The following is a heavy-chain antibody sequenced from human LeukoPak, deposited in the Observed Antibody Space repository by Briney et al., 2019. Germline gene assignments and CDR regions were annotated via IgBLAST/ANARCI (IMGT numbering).Heavy chain of an antibody. J-gene: IGHJ4*02. CDR1: GFTFSNTW. D-gene: IGHD4-23*01. CDR3: VTPLRWELLNDY. V-gene: IGHV3-15*01. Sequence: GGSLRLSCAASGFTFSNTWMTWVRQTPGRGLEWVAFFRTTTDGGTGEYAAPVKGRFTISRDVSINTLFLQMSSLKIEDTAVYYCVTPLRWELLNDYWGQGTLVTVSS. CDR2: FRTTTDGGTG.